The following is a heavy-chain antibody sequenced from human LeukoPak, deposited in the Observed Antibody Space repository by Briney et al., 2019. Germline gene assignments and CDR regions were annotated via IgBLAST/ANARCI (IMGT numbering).Heavy chain of an antibody. CDR3: ARVISGYYYGMDV. V-gene: IGHV1-18*01. CDR2: ISAYNGNT. Sequence: ASVKVSCKASGYTFTSYGICWVRQAPGQGLEWMGWISAYNGNTNYAQKLQGRVTMTTDTSTSTAYVELRSLRSDDTAVYYCARVISGYYYGMDVWGQGTTVTVSS. J-gene: IGHJ6*02. CDR1: GYTFTSYG.